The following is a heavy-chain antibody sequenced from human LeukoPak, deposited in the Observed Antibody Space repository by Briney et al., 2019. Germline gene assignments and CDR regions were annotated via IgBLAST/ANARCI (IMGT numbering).Heavy chain of an antibody. CDR1: GGPFSGYF. J-gene: IGHJ4*02. CDR3: ARRYYYNLGSFPFDF. V-gene: IGHV4-34*01. D-gene: IGHD3-10*01. Sequence: SETLSLTWAVSGGPFSGYFWSWIRQSSGKGLEWIGEIHNSGTTNYNPSLNSRVTISEDTSKNQFYLNLSSLTAADTAVYYCARRYYYNLGSFPFDFWGQGTLVTVSS. CDR2: IHNSGTT.